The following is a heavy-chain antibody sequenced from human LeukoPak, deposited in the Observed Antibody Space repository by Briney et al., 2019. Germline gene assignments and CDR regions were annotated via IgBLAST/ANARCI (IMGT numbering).Heavy chain of an antibody. Sequence: GGSLRLSCAASGFTFSSYGMHWVRQAPGKGLEWVAVIWYDGSNKYYADSVKGRFTISRDNSKNALYLQMNSLRAEDTAVYYCARDLRAPHMVRGVTVDYWGQGTLVTVSS. D-gene: IGHD3-10*01. J-gene: IGHJ4*02. CDR3: ARDLRAPHMVRGVTVDY. CDR2: IWYDGSNK. V-gene: IGHV3-33*01. CDR1: GFTFSSYG.